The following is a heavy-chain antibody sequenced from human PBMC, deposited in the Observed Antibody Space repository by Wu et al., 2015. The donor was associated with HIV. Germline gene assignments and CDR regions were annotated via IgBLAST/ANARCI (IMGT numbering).Heavy chain of an antibody. CDR3: AREGGYFLSSSLDC. D-gene: IGHD6-13*01. V-gene: IGHV1-69*13. Sequence: QVQLVQSGAEVKKPKSSVKVSCEASGGTFSSYSISWVRQAPGQGLEWMGRIIPIFGTADYAQKFQGRVTITADESTSTVYMHLSSLRSEDTAIYYCAREGGYFLSSSLDCWGQGTLVTVSS. J-gene: IGHJ4*02. CDR2: IIPIFGTA. CDR1: GGTFSSYS.